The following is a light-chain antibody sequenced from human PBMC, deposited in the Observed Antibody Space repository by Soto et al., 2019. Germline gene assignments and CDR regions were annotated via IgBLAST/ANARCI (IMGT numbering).Light chain of an antibody. CDR1: SSEVGSYNL. CDR3: SSYAGSSVV. V-gene: IGLV2-8*01. CDR2: GVS. Sequence: QSVLTQPPSASGSPGQSVTISCTGTSSEVGSYNLVSWHQQHPGKAPKVMIYGVSQRPSGVPDRFSGSKSGNTAFLTVSGLQAEDEADYYCSSYAGSSVVFGAGTKVTVL. J-gene: IGLJ2*01.